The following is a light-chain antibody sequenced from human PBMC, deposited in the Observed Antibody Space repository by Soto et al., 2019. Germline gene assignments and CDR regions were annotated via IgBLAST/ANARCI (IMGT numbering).Light chain of an antibody. Sequence: QSALTQPASVSGSPGQSITISCTGTSSDVGGYNYVSWYQQQAGKAPKLIIHEVSNRPSGVSNRFSGSKSGNTASLTISGLLAEDEADYYCDSYTSSRAYVFGIGTKVTVL. J-gene: IGLJ1*01. CDR2: EVS. CDR3: DSYTSSRAYV. V-gene: IGLV2-14*01. CDR1: SSDVGGYNY.